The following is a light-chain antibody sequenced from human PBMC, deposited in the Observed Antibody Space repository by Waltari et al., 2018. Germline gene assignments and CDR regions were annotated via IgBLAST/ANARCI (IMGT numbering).Light chain of an antibody. J-gene: IGKJ2*01. CDR3: QQYNNWPPYT. Sequence: EIVMTQSPVTLSVSPGERATLSCRASQSVSSNLAWYQQKPCQAPRLLIYGASTRATGIPARFSGSGSWTEFTLTISSLQSEDFAVYYCQQYNNWPPYTFGQGTKLEIK. CDR2: GAS. V-gene: IGKV3-15*01. CDR1: QSVSSN.